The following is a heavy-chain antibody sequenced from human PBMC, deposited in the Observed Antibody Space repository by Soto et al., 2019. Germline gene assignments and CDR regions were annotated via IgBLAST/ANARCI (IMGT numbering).Heavy chain of an antibody. Sequence: SETLSLTCTVSGGSISSSSYYWGWIRQPPGKGLEWIGSIYYSGSTYYNPSLKSRVTISVDTSKKQFSLKLSSVTAADTAVYYCARHLLEGYDYVWVSYRYSDAFDIWGQGTMVTVSS. CDR2: IYYSGST. J-gene: IGHJ3*02. D-gene: IGHD3-16*02. V-gene: IGHV4-39*01. CDR1: GGSISSSSYY. CDR3: ARHLLEGYDYVWVSYRYSDAFDI.